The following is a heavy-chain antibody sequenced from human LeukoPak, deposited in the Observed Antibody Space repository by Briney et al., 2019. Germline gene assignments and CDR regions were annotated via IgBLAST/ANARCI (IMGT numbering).Heavy chain of an antibody. J-gene: IGHJ4*02. D-gene: IGHD5-12*01. CDR3: ARDASGYAIDY. CDR2: IYYSGST. CDR1: GGSISSYY. V-gene: IGHV4-59*01. Sequence: SETLSLTCTVSGGSISSYYWSWIRQPPGKGLEWIGYIYYSGSTNYNPSLKSRVTTSVDTSKNQFSLKLSSVTAADTAVYYCARDASGYAIDYWGQGTLVTVSS.